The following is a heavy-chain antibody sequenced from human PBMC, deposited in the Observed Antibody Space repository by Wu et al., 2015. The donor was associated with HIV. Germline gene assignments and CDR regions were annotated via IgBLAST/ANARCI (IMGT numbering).Heavy chain of an antibody. D-gene: IGHD2-15*01. CDR3: ARDDPYCSGGICYPIYYHGMDV. Sequence: QVQLVQSGTEVKKPGASVKVSCKPSGYIFNQYGLHWLRQAPGQRPEWMGWVDPYNGDTNYSEKFLGRVTMTTNTSTNTVYMELRSLRSDDTAVYYCARDDPYCSGGICYPIYYHGMDVWGQGTTVIVSS. CDR1: GYIFNQYG. V-gene: IGHV1-18*01. CDR2: VDPYNGDT. J-gene: IGHJ6*02.